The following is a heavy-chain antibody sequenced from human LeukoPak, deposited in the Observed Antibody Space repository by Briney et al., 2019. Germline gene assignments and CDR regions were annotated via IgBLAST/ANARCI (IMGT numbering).Heavy chain of an antibody. J-gene: IGHJ3*02. D-gene: IGHD4/OR15-4a*01. CDR1: GLTVSSNY. CDR2: IYSGGST. V-gene: IGHV3-53*01. CDR3: ARAPMVDDAFDI. Sequence: GGSLRLSCAASGLTVSSNYMSWVRQAPGKGLEWVSVIYSGGSTYYADSVKGRFTISRDNSKNTLYLQMNSLRAEDTAVYYCARAPMVDDAFDIWGQGTMVTVSS.